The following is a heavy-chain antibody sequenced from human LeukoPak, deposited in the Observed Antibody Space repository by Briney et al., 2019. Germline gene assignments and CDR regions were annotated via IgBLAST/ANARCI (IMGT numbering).Heavy chain of an antibody. Sequence: PSETLSLTCSVSGGSISSYYWSWIRQPPGRGLEWIGYIYYSGSTNYNPSLKSRVTISVDTSKNQFSLKLSSVTAADTAAYYCASGIRYFDCWGQGTLVTVSS. CDR3: ASGIRYFDC. CDR1: GGSISSYY. D-gene: IGHD3-9*01. V-gene: IGHV4-59*08. CDR2: IYYSGST. J-gene: IGHJ4*02.